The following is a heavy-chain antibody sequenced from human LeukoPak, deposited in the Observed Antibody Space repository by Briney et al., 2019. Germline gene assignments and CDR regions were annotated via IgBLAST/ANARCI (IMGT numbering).Heavy chain of an antibody. CDR2: IYYSGST. J-gene: IGHJ6*03. V-gene: IGHV4-59*12. CDR3: ARGNHYDFWSGYYYYYMDV. CDR1: GGSISSYY. D-gene: IGHD3-3*01. Sequence: SETLSLTCTVSGGSISSYYWSWIRQPPGKGLEWIGYIYYSGSTNYNPSLKSRVTISVDTSENQFSLKLSSVTAADTAVYYCARGNHYDFWSGYYYYYMDVWGKGTTVTVSS.